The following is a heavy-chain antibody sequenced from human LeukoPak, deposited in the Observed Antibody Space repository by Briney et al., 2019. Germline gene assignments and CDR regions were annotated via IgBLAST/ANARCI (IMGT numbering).Heavy chain of an antibody. CDR3: ARASWVSATDAVR. Sequence: GGSLRLSCVATGLSFSSFAMSWVRQGPARGLEWVSSIRGNGETFYGDSVKGRFTLYSDSSTNTVYFQLNNLRVEDTAIYYCARASWVSATDAVRRGQGTLVTVSS. CDR1: GLSFSSFA. V-gene: IGHV3-23*01. D-gene: IGHD1-14*01. J-gene: IGHJ4*02. CDR2: IRGNGET.